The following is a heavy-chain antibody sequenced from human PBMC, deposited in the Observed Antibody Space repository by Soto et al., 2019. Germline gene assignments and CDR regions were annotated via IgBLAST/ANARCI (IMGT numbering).Heavy chain of an antibody. CDR2: ISGSGGST. D-gene: IGHD3-10*01. CDR1: GFTFSSYA. V-gene: IGHV3-23*01. J-gene: IGHJ4*02. Sequence: EVQLLESGGGLVQPGGSLRLSCAASGFTFSSYAMSWVRQAPGKGLEWVSAISGSGGSTYYADSVKGRFTISRDNSKNTLYLQMNSLSAEDTAVYHCAKDLRMVRGVIRGGYFDHWGQRTLVTVSS. CDR3: AKDLRMVRGVIRGGYFDH.